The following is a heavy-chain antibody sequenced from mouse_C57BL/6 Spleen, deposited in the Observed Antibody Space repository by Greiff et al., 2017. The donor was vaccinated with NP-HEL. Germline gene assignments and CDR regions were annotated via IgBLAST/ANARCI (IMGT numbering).Heavy chain of an antibody. J-gene: IGHJ3*01. D-gene: IGHD2-9*01. Sequence: VQLQQPGAELVRPGTSVKLSCKASGYTFTSYWMHWVKQRPGQGLEWIGVIDPSDSYTNYNQKFKGKATLTVDTSSSTAYMQLSSLTSEDSAVYYCARAYYGYDGAWFAYWGQGTLVTVSA. CDR2: IDPSDSYT. CDR1: GYTFTSYW. CDR3: ARAYYGYDGAWFAY. V-gene: IGHV1-59*01.